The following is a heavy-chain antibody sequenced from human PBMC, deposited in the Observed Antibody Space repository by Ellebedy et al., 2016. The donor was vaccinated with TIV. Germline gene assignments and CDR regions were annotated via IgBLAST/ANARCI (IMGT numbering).Heavy chain of an antibody. Sequence: PGGSLRLSCTASGFTFGDYAMSWVRQAPGKGLEWVGFIRSKAYGGTTEYAASVKGRFTISRDDSKSIAYLQMNSLRAEDTAVYYCAAAHYYFYGKDVWGQGTRVTVSS. CDR3: AAAHYYFYGKDV. D-gene: IGHD2-15*01. CDR1: GFTFGDYA. V-gene: IGHV3-49*04. J-gene: IGHJ6*02. CDR2: IRSKAYGGTT.